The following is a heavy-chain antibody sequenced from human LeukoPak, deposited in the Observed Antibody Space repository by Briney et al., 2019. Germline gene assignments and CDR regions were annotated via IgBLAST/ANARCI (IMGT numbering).Heavy chain of an antibody. J-gene: IGHJ6*03. V-gene: IGHV4-59*08. CDR1: GGSIGTYY. CDR2: IYVTGT. CDR3: ARHIGGGIEDMDV. D-gene: IGHD3-16*02. Sequence: PSETLFLTCTVSGGSIGTYYWSWIRQSPGKGLEWIGYIYVTGTRYNPYLQSRVTISVDTSRNQFFLKMSSVTAADTAVYYCARHIGGGIEDMDVWGKGTKVTASS.